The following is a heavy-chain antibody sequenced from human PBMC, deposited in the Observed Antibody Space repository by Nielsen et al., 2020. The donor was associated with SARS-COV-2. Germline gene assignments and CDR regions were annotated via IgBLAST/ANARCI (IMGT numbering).Heavy chain of an antibody. D-gene: IGHD6-13*01. CDR3: VRDRRNSFGSYWYGY. CDR2: ISGSSDIV. J-gene: IGHJ4*02. V-gene: IGHV3-48*01. Sequence: GESLKISCAASGFIFSSYEMSWVRLVPGKGLEWVSYISGSSDIVYYADSVTGRFTISRDNAKNSLYLQMNSLRAEDTALYYCVRDRRNSFGSYWYGYWGRGTQVTVSS. CDR1: GFIFSSYE.